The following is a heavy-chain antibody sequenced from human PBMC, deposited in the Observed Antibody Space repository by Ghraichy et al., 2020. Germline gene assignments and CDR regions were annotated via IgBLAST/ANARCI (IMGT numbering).Heavy chain of an antibody. CDR3: ARGCSSGCPGGFDP. Sequence: GGSLRLSCAASGFTFSSYAMHWVRQAPGKGLEWVAVISYDGSNKYYADSVKGRFTISRDNSKNTLYLQMNSLRAEDTAVYYCARGCSSGCPGGFDPWGQGTLVTVSS. J-gene: IGHJ5*02. D-gene: IGHD6-19*01. V-gene: IGHV3-30-3*01. CDR2: ISYDGSNK. CDR1: GFTFSSYA.